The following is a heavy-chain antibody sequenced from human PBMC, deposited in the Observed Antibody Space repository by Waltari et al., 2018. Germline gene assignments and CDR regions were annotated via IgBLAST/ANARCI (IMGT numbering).Heavy chain of an antibody. CDR3: ARAPYYYDSSGYRENY. Sequence: QVQLVQSGAEVKKPGASVKVSCKASGYTFTGYYMHWVRQAPGPGLEWMGRINPNSGGTNYAQKFQGRVTMTRDTSISTAYMELSRLRSDDTAVYYCARAPYYYDSSGYRENYWGQGTLVTVSS. D-gene: IGHD3-22*01. V-gene: IGHV1-2*06. CDR2: INPNSGGT. J-gene: IGHJ4*02. CDR1: GYTFTGYY.